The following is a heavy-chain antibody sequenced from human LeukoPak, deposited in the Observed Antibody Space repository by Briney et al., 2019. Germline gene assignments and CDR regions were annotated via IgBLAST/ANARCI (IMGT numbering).Heavy chain of an antibody. Sequence: GGSLRLSCTASGFTFSSYSMNWVRQAPGKGLEWVSYISSSSSTIYYADSVKGRFTISRDNAKNSLYLQMNSLRAEDTAVYYCARDHRDIVVVVAATPDAFDIWGQGTMVTVSS. J-gene: IGHJ3*02. CDR1: GFTFSSYS. D-gene: IGHD2-15*01. V-gene: IGHV3-48*01. CDR3: ARDHRDIVVVVAATPDAFDI. CDR2: ISSSSSTI.